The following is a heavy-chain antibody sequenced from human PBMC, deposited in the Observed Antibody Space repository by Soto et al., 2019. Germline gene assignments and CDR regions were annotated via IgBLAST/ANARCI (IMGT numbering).Heavy chain of an antibody. Sequence: QVQLVESGGGVVQPGRSLRLSCAASGFTFSSYGMHWVRQAPGKGLEWVAVISYDGSNKYYADSVKGRFTISRDNSKNTLYLQMNSLRAEDTAVYYCAKTEAFDIWGQGTMVTVSS. CDR3: AKTEAFDI. J-gene: IGHJ3*02. CDR1: GFTFSSYG. V-gene: IGHV3-30*18. CDR2: ISYDGSNK.